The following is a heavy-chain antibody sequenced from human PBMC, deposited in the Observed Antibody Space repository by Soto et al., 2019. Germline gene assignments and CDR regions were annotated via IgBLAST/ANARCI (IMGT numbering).Heavy chain of an antibody. CDR1: GFPFSTYS. D-gene: IGHD2-2*01. CDR2: ISASTLTT. J-gene: IGHJ1*01. Sequence: EVELVESGGGLVQPGGSLRLSCAASGFPFSTYSMSWVRQAPGKGLEWISYISASTLTTFYADSVQGRFTISRDTAQNSLYLQINRLRDEDTAGYYWARAPQLVAPAAKGFGSWGQGTLFTVSS. CDR3: ARAPQLVAPAAKGFGS. V-gene: IGHV3-48*02.